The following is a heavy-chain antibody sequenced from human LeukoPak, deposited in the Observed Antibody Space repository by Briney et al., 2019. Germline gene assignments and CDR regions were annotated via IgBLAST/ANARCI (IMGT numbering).Heavy chain of an antibody. V-gene: IGHV3-30*01. CDR3: ARGNFTNYYDSSGYSEAFDY. CDR1: GFTFSSYA. CDR2: ISYDGSNK. D-gene: IGHD3-22*01. Sequence: PGRSLRLSCAASGFTFSSYAMHLVRQAPGKGLEWVASISYDGSNKYYADSVKGRFTISRDNSKNTLYVQMNSLRAEDTAGYYCARGNFTNYYDSSGYSEAFDYRGQGTLVTVSS. J-gene: IGHJ4*02.